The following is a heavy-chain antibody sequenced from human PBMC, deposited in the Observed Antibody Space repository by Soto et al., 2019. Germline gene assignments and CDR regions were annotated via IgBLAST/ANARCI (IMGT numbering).Heavy chain of an antibody. CDR3: ARSLGAQNGFDI. V-gene: IGHV3-74*02. J-gene: IGHJ3*02. D-gene: IGHD1-26*01. CDR2: IYNAET. CDR1: GFTFSSHW. Sequence: EVQVEESGGGLVQPGGSLRLYCVASGFTFSSHWMHWFRQVPGEGLVWISRIYNAETTYAGSVKGRFTISRDTVKNTVYLQMNSLRVDDTAMYYCARSLGAQNGFDIWGRGTKVTVSS.